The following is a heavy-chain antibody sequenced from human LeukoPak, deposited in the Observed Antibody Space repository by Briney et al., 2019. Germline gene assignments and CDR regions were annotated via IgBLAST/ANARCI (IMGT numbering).Heavy chain of an antibody. CDR1: GFTFSSYG. J-gene: IGHJ6*03. V-gene: IGHV3-30*02. CDR2: IRNDESNK. CDR3: AKAPDSGNEVYYYYYMDV. D-gene: IGHD3-10*01. Sequence: GGSLRLSCAASGFTFSSYGMHWVRQAPGKGLEWVAFIRNDESNKYYADSVKGRFTISRDNSKNTLYLQMNSLRAEDTAVYYCAKAPDSGNEVYYYYYMDVWGKGTTVTVSS.